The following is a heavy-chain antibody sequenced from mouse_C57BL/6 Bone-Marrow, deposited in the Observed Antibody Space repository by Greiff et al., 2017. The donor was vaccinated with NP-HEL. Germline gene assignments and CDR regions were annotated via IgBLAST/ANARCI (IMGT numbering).Heavy chain of an antibody. CDR1: GYTFTSYW. D-gene: IGHD1-1*01. V-gene: IGHV1-55*01. CDR2: IYPGSGST. CDR3: ASQYYYGSRTFDY. J-gene: IGHJ2*01. Sequence: QVHVKQPGAELVKPGASVKMSCKASGYTFTSYWITWVKQRPGQGLEWIGDIYPGSGSTNYNEKFKSKATLTVDTSSSTAYMQLSSLTSEDSAVYYCASQYYYGSRTFDYWGQGTTLTVSS.